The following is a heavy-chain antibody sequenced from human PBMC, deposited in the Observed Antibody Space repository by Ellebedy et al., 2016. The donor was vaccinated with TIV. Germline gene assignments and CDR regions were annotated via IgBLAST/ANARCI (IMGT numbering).Heavy chain of an antibody. V-gene: IGHV3-9*01. J-gene: IGHJ4*02. CDR1: GFTFDDYA. Sequence: SLKISXAASGFTFDDYAMHWVRQAPGKGLEWVSHISWNSGSIGYADSVKGRFTISRDNAKNSLYLQMNSLRAEDTAVYYCAVTVSTWECWGQGTLVTVSS. CDR2: ISWNSGSI. CDR3: AVTVSTWEC. D-gene: IGHD4-17*01.